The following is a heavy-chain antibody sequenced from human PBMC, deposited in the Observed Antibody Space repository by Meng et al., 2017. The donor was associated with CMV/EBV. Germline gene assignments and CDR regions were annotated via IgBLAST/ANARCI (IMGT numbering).Heavy chain of an antibody. D-gene: IGHD3-10*01. J-gene: IGHJ6*02. CDR2: IRFDGSFE. CDR1: GFTFSSYR. V-gene: IGHV3-30*02. Sequence: GGSLRLSCASSGFTFSSYRMHGVRQAPGKGLEWVAFIRFDGSFEYHADSVKGRFTISSDNYSRKTLFLQMDSLRVEDTAVYYCAKNRERFGELMSMDVWGQGTTVTVSS. CDR3: AKNRERFGELMSMDV.